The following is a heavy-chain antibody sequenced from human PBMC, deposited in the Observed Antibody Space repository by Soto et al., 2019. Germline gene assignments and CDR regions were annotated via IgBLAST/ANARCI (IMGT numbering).Heavy chain of an antibody. Sequence: GGSLRLSCAASGFTFSGSSMHWVRQASGKGLEWVGRIRGITDTYATAYAAPVRGRFTISRDDSKNTAYLQMNSLKTEDTAVYFCTKRIGAYAMDVWGQGTTVTVSS. CDR1: GFTFSGSS. J-gene: IGHJ6*02. CDR3: TKRIGAYAMDV. V-gene: IGHV3-73*01. CDR2: IRGITDTYAT. D-gene: IGHD6-13*01.